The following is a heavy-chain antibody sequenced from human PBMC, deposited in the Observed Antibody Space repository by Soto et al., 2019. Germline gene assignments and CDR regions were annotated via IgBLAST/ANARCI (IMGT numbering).Heavy chain of an antibody. CDR1: GGSISSCSYY. CDR3: ARRSDFWSGYYHYNWFDP. J-gene: IGHJ5*02. Sequence: SETLSLTCTVSGGSISSCSYYWGWIRQPPGKGLEWIGSIYYSGSTYYNPSLKSRVTISVDTSKNQFSLKLSSVTAADTAVYYCARRSDFWSGYYHYNWFDPWGQGTLVTVSS. CDR2: IYYSGST. V-gene: IGHV4-39*01. D-gene: IGHD3-3*01.